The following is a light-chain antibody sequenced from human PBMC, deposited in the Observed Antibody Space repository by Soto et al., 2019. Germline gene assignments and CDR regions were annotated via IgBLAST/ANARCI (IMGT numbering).Light chain of an antibody. CDR3: SSYAGSYSYV. V-gene: IGLV2-11*01. CDR1: SSDVGVYNY. CDR2: DVN. J-gene: IGLJ1*01. Sequence: QSALTQPRSVSGSPGQSVTISCTGTSSDVGVYNYVSWYQQSPGRAPQLMIYDVNKRPSGVPDRFSGPKSANTASLTISGLQADDEADYYCSSYAGSYSYVFXTGTKVTVL.